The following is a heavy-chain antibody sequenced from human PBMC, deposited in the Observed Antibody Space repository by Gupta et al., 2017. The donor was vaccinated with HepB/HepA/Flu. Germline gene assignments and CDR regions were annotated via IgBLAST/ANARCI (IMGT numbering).Heavy chain of an antibody. Sequence: EVQLVESGGGLEQPGGSLRLSCAASGFTFRLYSMNWVRQAPGKGLEWVSYISDSSSPIYYADSVKGRFTISRDNAKNSLNLQMNSLRDEDTGVYYCARGVRRFLEWLPTMDVWGKGTTVTVSS. D-gene: IGHD3-3*01. CDR2: ISDSSSPI. J-gene: IGHJ6*04. CDR3: ARGVRRFLEWLPTMDV. CDR1: GFTFRLYS. V-gene: IGHV3-48*02.